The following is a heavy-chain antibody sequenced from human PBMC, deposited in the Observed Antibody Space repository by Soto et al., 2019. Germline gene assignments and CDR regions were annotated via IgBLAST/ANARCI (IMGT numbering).Heavy chain of an antibody. CDR3: AGSSSGWYTGGLDY. D-gene: IGHD6-19*01. CDR2: IYHSGST. CDR1: GYSISSGYY. J-gene: IGHJ4*02. V-gene: IGHV4-38-2*01. Sequence: PSETLSLTCAVSGYSISSGYYWGWIRQPPGKGLEWIGSIYHSGSTYYNPSLKSRVTISVDTSKNQLSLKLSSVTAADTAVYYCAGSSSGWYTGGLDYWGQGTLVTVSS.